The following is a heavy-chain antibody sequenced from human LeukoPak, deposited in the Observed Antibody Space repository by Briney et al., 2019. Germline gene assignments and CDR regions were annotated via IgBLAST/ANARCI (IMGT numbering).Heavy chain of an antibody. CDR3: ARGGVVVTYYYDSSGYYS. V-gene: IGHV1-2*06. CDR1: GYTFTGYY. Sequence: ASVKVSCKASGYTFTGYYMHWVRQAPGQGLEWMGRINPNSGGTNYAQKFQGRVTMTRDTSISTAYMELSRLRSDDTAVYYCARGGVVVTYYYDSSGYYSWGRGTLVTVSS. CDR2: INPNSGGT. J-gene: IGHJ4*02. D-gene: IGHD3-22*01.